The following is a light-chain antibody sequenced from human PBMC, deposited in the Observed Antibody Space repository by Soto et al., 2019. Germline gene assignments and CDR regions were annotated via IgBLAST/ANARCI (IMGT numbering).Light chain of an antibody. CDR3: QQYGRSPWT. Sequence: PRERATLSCRASQSVSSSSLAWYQQKPGQAPRLLIYDASSRATGIPDRFSGSGSGTGFTLTISRLEPEDFAVYHCQQYGRSPWTFGQGTKVDNK. CDR2: DAS. J-gene: IGKJ1*01. V-gene: IGKV3-20*01. CDR1: QSVSSSS.